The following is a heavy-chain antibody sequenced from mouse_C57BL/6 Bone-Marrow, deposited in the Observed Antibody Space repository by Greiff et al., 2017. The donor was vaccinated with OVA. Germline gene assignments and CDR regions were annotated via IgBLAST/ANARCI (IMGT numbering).Heavy chain of an antibody. D-gene: IGHD2-5*01. Sequence: VQLKESGPVLVKPGASVKMSCKASGYTFTDYYMNWVKQSHGKSLEWIGVINPYNGGTSYNQKFKGKATLTVDKSSSTAYMELNSLTSEDSAVYYCARGDYSNWAWFAYWGQGTLVTVSA. CDR3: ARGDYSNWAWFAY. V-gene: IGHV1-19*01. CDR1: GYTFTDYY. J-gene: IGHJ3*01. CDR2: INPYNGGT.